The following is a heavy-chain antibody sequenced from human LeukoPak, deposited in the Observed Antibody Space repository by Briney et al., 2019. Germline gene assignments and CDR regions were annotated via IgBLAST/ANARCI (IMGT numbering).Heavy chain of an antibody. J-gene: IGHJ4*02. CDR3: AKGRDGYSDFDY. D-gene: IGHD5-24*01. CDR2: INHSGST. CDR1: GGSFSGYH. V-gene: IGHV4-34*01. Sequence: SETLSLTCAVYGGSFSGYHWSWIRQPPGKGLEWIGEINHSGSTNYNPSLKSRVTISVDTSKNQFSLKLSSVTAADTAVYYCAKGRDGYSDFDYWGQGTLVTVSS.